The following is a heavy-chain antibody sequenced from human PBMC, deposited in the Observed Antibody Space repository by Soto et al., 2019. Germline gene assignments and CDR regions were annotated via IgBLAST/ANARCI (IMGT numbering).Heavy chain of an antibody. V-gene: IGHV3-30*15. CDR1: GFTFSNCA. J-gene: IGHJ6*02. D-gene: IGHD3-22*01. CDR2: ISYDGNSK. Sequence: QVQLVESGGGVVQPGGSLRLSCAASGFTFSNCAMEWVRQAPGKGLEWVAVISYDGNSKHYVDSMKGRFTISRDNSTNTVYLQQSSLRPEDTALYYCARYNSNRGYPWPIHYCCGMAVWGQWSAVTVSS. CDR3: ARYNSNRGYPWPIHYCCGMAV.